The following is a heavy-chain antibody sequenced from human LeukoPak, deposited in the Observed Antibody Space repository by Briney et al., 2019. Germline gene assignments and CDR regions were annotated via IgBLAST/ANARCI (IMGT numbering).Heavy chain of an antibody. CDR2: IKQEGSEK. CDR1: GFTFSRYW. J-gene: IGHJ4*02. D-gene: IGHD4-17*01. Sequence: GGSLRLSCAASGFTFSRYWMSWVRQAPGKGLEWVANIKQEGSEKYYVGSAKGRFTISRDNAKNSLYLQMNSLRAEDTAVYYCARYGDYTPYYFDYWGQGTLVTVSS. V-gene: IGHV3-7*01. CDR3: ARYGDYTPYYFDY.